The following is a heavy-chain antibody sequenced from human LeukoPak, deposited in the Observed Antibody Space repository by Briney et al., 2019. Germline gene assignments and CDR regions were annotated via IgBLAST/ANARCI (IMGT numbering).Heavy chain of an antibody. D-gene: IGHD3-22*01. CDR2: MNPSGST. V-gene: IGHV4-34*01. J-gene: IGHJ6*03. CDR1: GGIFSGYY. Sequence: SETLSLTCAVYGGIFSGYYWTWIRQTPEKGLEWIGDMNPSGSTSYNPSLKSRVTISVDTSKSQYSLKLSSVTAADTAVYYCARGRQDVTMIVVVMTAVSYYLVVWGKGTTVTVS. CDR3: ARGRQDVTMIVVVMTAVSYYLVV.